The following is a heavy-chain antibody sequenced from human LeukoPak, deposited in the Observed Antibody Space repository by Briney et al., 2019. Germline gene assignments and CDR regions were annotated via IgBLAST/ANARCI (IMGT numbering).Heavy chain of an antibody. D-gene: IGHD3-22*01. CDR1: GGSISSSSYY. CDR3: ARADRDYYDSSGYSVDAFDI. V-gene: IGHV4-39*07. Sequence: SETLSLTCTVSGGSISSSSYYWGWLRQPPGKGLEWIGSIYYSGSTYYNPSLKSRVTISVDTSKNQFSLKLSSVTAADTAVYYCARADRDYYDSSGYSVDAFDIWGRGTMVTVSS. J-gene: IGHJ3*02. CDR2: IYYSGST.